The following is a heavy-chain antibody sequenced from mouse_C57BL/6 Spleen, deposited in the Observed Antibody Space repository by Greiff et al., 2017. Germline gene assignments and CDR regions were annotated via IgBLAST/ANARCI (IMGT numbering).Heavy chain of an antibody. CDR3: AREGDYDAPLDY. CDR2: ISDGGSYT. Sequence: EVKLQESGGGLVKPGGSLKLSCAASGFTFSSYAMSWVRQTPDTRLEWVATISDGGSYTYYPDNLKGRFTISRDNAKNTLYLQMSHLKSEDTAMYYCAREGDYDAPLDYWGQGTTLTVSS. J-gene: IGHJ2*01. D-gene: IGHD2-3*01. V-gene: IGHV5-4*01. CDR1: GFTFSSYA.